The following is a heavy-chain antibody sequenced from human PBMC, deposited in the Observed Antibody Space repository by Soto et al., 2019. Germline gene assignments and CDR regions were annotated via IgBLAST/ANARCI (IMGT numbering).Heavy chain of an antibody. V-gene: IGHV3-7*03. CDR2: IKQDGSVT. J-gene: IGHJ6*02. D-gene: IGHD2-2*01. CDR3: ASDPKIVGVQAATYYYYCMDV. CDR1: GFTLSSYW. Sequence: EVQLVESGGGLVQPGGSLRLSCAASGFTLSSYWMSWVRQAPGKGLEWVADIKQDGSVTYYVDSVKGRFTISRDNAKNTLYLQMNNTRDEHSAIYYSASDPKIVGVQAATYYYYCMDVWGQGTPVTVSS.